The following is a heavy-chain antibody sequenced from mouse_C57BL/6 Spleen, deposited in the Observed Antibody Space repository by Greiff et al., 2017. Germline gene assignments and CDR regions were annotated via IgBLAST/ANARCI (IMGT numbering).Heavy chain of an antibody. D-gene: IGHD1-1*01. CDR1: GYSITSGYY. CDR3: AREPPPHDYYGSIYWYFDV. V-gene: IGHV3-6*01. Sequence: EVQLVESGPGLVKPSQSLSLTCSVTGYSITSGYYWNWIRQFPGNKLEWMGYISYDGSNNYNPSLKNRISITRDTSKNQFFLKLNSVTTEDTATYYCAREPPPHDYYGSIYWYFDVWGTGTTVTVSS. CDR2: ISYDGSN. J-gene: IGHJ1*03.